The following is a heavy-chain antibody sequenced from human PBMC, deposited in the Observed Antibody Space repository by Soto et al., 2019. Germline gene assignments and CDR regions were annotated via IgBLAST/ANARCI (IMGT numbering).Heavy chain of an antibody. Sequence: SETLSLTCAVSGGSISSSNWWSWVRQPPGKGLEWIGYIYYSGSTYYNPSLKSRVTISVDTSKNQFSLKLSSVTAADTAVYYCASLFGDYYDSSGYYPYYYYGMDVWGQGTTVTVSS. J-gene: IGHJ6*02. CDR3: ASLFGDYYDSSGYYPYYYYGMDV. D-gene: IGHD3-22*01. CDR2: IYYSGST. V-gene: IGHV4-4*02. CDR1: GGSISSSNW.